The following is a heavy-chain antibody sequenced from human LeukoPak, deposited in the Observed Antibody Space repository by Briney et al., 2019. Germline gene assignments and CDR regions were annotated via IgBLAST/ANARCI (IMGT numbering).Heavy chain of an antibody. Sequence: PSETLSLXCAVSGFSISSDSYWGWIQQPPGKGLEWIGTIYYSGATYYSPSLKIRFTISLDTSKNHFSLRLTSVTAADTAVYYCAKFGSTSGRGFDPWGQGTLVTVSS. CDR2: IYYSGAT. J-gene: IGHJ5*02. D-gene: IGHD2-2*01. CDR3: AKFGSTSGRGFDP. V-gene: IGHV4-38-2*01. CDR1: GFSISSDSY.